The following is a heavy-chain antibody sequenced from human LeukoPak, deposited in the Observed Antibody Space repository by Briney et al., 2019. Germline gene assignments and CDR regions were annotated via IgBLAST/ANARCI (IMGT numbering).Heavy chain of an antibody. V-gene: IGHV3-33*01. J-gene: IGHJ4*02. D-gene: IGHD3-22*01. CDR1: GFTFSSYG. Sequence: GRSLRLSCAASGFTFSSYGMHWVRQAPGKGLEWVAVIWYDGSNKYYADSVKGRFTISRDNSKNSLYLQMNSLRAEDTAVYYCARDPPFTMIVARFDYWGQGTLVTVSS. CDR2: IWYDGSNK. CDR3: ARDPPFTMIVARFDY.